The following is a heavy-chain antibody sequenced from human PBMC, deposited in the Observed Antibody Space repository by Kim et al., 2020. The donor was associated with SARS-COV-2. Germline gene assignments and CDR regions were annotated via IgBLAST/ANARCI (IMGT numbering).Heavy chain of an antibody. D-gene: IGHD1-26*01. Sequence: ASVKVSCKASGYTFTSYGISWVRQAPGQGLEWMGWISAYNGNTNYAQKLQGRVTMTTDTSTSTAYMELRSLRSDDTAVYYCARGRGSPESGGKEYYFDYWGQGTLVTVSS. CDR2: ISAYNGNT. V-gene: IGHV1-18*01. CDR3: ARGRGSPESGGKEYYFDY. CDR1: GYTFTSYG. J-gene: IGHJ4*02.